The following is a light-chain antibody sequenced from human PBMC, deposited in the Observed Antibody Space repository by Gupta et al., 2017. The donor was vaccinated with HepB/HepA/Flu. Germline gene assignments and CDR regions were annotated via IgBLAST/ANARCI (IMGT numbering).Light chain of an antibody. CDR2: WAS. J-gene: IGKJ5*01. V-gene: IGKV4-1*01. CDR1: HNLLYANNKDY. Sequence: DIVMTQSPDSLAVSLGERATINCKSSHNLLYANNKDYLAWYQKKPGQPPKLLISWASTRESGVPDRFSGSGSRTDFALTISGLQADDVAVYYCQQYYYIPFTFGQGTRLEIK. CDR3: QQYYYIPFT.